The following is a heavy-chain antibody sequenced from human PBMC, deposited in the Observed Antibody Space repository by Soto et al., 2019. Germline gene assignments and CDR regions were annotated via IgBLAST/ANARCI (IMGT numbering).Heavy chain of an antibody. Sequence: PSQTLALTCAVYGGSFSGYYWRGIRQRTGKRLEWIGEINHSGSTNYNPSIKSRLTISVDTYKNQLSLRRSAVTTEFTVMICCAEPGETALYYCYGINIWGRGGTVTVSS. J-gene: IGHJ6*02. V-gene: IGHV4-34*01. CDR1: GGSFSGYY. CDR2: INHSGST. CDR3: AEPGETALYYCYGINI.